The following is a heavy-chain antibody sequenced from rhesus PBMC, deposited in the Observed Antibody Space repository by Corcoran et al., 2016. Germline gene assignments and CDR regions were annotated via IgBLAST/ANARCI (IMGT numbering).Heavy chain of an antibody. V-gene: IGHV3-28*02. J-gene: IGHJ4*01. CDR2: INGTASTT. Sequence: QLVESGGGLAKPGGSLRLSCEASGFTFSNYWMFWVRQAPGRGLEWISVINGTASTTYYADSVKGRFTISRENAKNTLYIQMDSLTAEDTAVYYCTTGGFAHWGQGVLVTVSS. CDR3: TTGGFAH. CDR1: GFTFSNYW.